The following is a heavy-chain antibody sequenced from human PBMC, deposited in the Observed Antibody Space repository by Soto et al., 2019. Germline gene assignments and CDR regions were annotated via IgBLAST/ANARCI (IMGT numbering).Heavy chain of an antibody. Sequence: EVQLLESGGGLVQPGGSLRLSCAASGFTYRNYAMSWVRQAPGKGLEWVSSISGIGGDTYYADSVKGRLTISRDNSKNTLYLQMNSLRAEDTAVYYCAKARNYINYYGMDVWGQGTTVTVSS. J-gene: IGHJ6*02. V-gene: IGHV3-23*01. CDR2: ISGIGGDT. CDR3: AKARNYINYYGMDV. D-gene: IGHD4-4*01. CDR1: GFTYRNYA.